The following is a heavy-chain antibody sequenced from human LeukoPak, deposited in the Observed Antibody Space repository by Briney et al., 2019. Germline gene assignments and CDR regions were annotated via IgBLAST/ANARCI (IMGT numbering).Heavy chain of an antibody. J-gene: IGHJ2*01. CDR2: INTSGGST. CDR3: ARTLDSNDWYFDL. D-gene: IGHD4-11*01. Sequence: ASVKVSCKASGYTFTSYYMHWVRQAPGQGLEWMGIINTSGGSTSYAQKFQGRVTMTRDMSTSTVYMELSSLRSEDTAVYYCARTLDSNDWYFDLWGRGTLVTVSS. V-gene: IGHV1-46*01. CDR1: GYTFTSYY.